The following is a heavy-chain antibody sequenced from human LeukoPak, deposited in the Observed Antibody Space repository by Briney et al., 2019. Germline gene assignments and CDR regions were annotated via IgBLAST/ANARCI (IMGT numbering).Heavy chain of an antibody. J-gene: IGHJ5*01. V-gene: IGHV1-2*02. CDR1: GYTFTGYY. CDR3: ARILEGTYYYDSSGKINWFDS. D-gene: IGHD3-22*01. Sequence: GASVKVSCKASGYTFTGYYMHWVRQAPGQGLEWMGWINPNSGGTNYAQKFQGRVTMTRDTSISTAYMELSRLRSDDTAVYYCARILEGTYYYDSSGKINWFDSWGQGTLVTVSS. CDR2: INPNSGGT.